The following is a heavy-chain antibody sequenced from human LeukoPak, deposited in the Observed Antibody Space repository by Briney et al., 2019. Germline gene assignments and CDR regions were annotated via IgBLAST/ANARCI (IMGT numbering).Heavy chain of an antibody. CDR2: MWYDGSRE. Sequence: GGSLRLSCAASGFILSTHGMHWVRQAPGKGLEWVAGMWYDGSREDYADSVKGRFTISRDMSKNTLNLQVNSLRVEDTAMFYCARDLSFGGLDFRGQGTLVTVSS. CDR1: GFILSTHG. CDR3: ARDLSFGGLDF. J-gene: IGHJ4*02. D-gene: IGHD3-16*01. V-gene: IGHV3-33*01.